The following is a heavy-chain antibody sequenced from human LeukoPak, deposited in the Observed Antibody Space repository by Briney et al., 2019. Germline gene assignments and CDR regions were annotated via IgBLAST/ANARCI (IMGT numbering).Heavy chain of an antibody. CDR1: GGSISSSSYY. Sequence: SETLSLTCTVSGGSISSSSYYWGWIRQPPGKGLEWIGSIYYSATTYYNPSLKSRVSISVDTSKNQFSLKLSSVTAADTAVYYCALDSSGYYYGLNWFDPWGQGTLVTVSS. D-gene: IGHD3-22*01. CDR2: IYYSATT. J-gene: IGHJ5*02. V-gene: IGHV4-39*01. CDR3: ALDSSGYYYGLNWFDP.